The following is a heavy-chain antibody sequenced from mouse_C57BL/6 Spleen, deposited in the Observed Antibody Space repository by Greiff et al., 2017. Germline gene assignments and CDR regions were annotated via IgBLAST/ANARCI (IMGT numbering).Heavy chain of an antibody. CDR2: IDPEDGDT. V-gene: IGHV14-1*01. D-gene: IGHD2-2*01. CDR3: TRGSTMVTTRGYYFDY. J-gene: IGHJ2*01. Sequence: VHVKQSGAELVRPGASVKLSCTASGFNIKDYYMHWVKQRPEQGLEWIGRIDPEDGDTEYAPKFQGKATMTADTSSNTAYLQLSSLTSEDTAVYYCTRGSTMVTTRGYYFDYWGQGTTLTVSS. CDR1: GFNIKDYY.